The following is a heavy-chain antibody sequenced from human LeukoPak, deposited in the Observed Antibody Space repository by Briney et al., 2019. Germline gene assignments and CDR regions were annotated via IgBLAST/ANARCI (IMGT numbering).Heavy chain of an antibody. Sequence: PSETLSLTCTVSGGSISSYYWGWIRQPPGKGLEWIGSIYYSGSTYYNPSLKSRVTISVDTSKNQFSLKLSSVTAADTAVYYCARKLITRLRGFDYWGQGTLVTVSS. V-gene: IGHV4-39*07. CDR1: GGSISSYY. J-gene: IGHJ4*02. CDR2: IYYSGST. CDR3: ARKLITRLRGFDY. D-gene: IGHD3-10*01.